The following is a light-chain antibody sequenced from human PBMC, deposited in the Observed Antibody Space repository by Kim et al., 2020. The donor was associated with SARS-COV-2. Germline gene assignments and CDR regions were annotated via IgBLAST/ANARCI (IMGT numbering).Light chain of an antibody. CDR3: QQRSNWTPRYT. CDR1: QSVSSY. J-gene: IGKJ2*01. V-gene: IGKV3-11*01. CDR2: DAS. Sequence: EIVLTQSPATLSLSPGERATLSCRASQSVSSYLAWYQQKPGQAPRLLIYDASNRATGIPARFSGSGSGTDFTLTISSLEPEDFAVYYCQQRSNWTPRYTFGQGTKLEI.